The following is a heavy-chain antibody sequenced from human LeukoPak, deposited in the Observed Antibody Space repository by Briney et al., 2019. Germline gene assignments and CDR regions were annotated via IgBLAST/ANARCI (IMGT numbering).Heavy chain of an antibody. Sequence: GGSLRLSCAASGFTFNNYAMSWVRQAPGKGLEWVSSISGSGGNTYYADSVKGRFTVSRDNSKNTLYLQMNSLRAADTAVYYCAKDRRITMAGTVDYFDYWGQGTLVTVSS. CDR3: AKDRRITMAGTVDYFDY. V-gene: IGHV3-23*01. CDR1: GFTFNNYA. D-gene: IGHD6-19*01. J-gene: IGHJ4*02. CDR2: ISGSGGNT.